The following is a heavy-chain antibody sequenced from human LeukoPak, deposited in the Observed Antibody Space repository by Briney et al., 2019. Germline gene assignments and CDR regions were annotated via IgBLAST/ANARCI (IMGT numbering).Heavy chain of an antibody. V-gene: IGHV1-46*01. CDR2: INPSGGST. J-gene: IGHJ4*02. D-gene: IGHD3-22*01. Sequence: ASVAVSFTASGYTFTIYYMHWVRQAPGQGIELMGMINPSGGSTSYAQKFQGRVTMTRDTSTSTVYMELSSLRSDDTAVYYCARDHYYDSTLDYWGQGTLVTVSS. CDR1: GYTFTIYY. CDR3: ARDHYYDSTLDY.